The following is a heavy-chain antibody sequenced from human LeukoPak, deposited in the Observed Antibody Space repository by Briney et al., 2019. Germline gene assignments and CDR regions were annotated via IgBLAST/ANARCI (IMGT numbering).Heavy chain of an antibody. Sequence: ASVKVSCKVSGYTLTELSMHWVRQAPGKGLEWMGGFDPEDGETIYAQKFQGRVTMTEDTSTDTAYMELSSLRSEDTAVYYCATDPNGRRTPGMDVWGQGTTVTVSS. CDR2: FDPEDGET. CDR1: GYTLTELS. CDR3: ATDPNGRRTPGMDV. J-gene: IGHJ6*02. D-gene: IGHD1-26*01. V-gene: IGHV1-24*01.